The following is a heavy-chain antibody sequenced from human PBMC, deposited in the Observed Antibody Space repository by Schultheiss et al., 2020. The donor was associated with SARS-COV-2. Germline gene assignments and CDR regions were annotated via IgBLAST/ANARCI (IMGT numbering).Heavy chain of an antibody. J-gene: IGHJ4*02. Sequence: SQTLSLTCTVSGGSISSYYWSWIRQPAGKGLEWIGYIYYSGSTNYNPSLKSRVTISVDTSKNQFSLKLSSVTAADTAVYYCARRTVTTWGFDYWGQGTLVTVSS. CDR1: GGSISSYY. D-gene: IGHD4-17*01. CDR2: IYYSGST. CDR3: ARRTVTTWGFDY. V-gene: IGHV4-59*08.